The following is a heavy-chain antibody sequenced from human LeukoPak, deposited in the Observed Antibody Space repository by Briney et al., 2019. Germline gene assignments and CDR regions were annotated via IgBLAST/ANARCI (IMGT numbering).Heavy chain of an antibody. CDR2: ISNDGSKK. V-gene: IGHV3-30*04. CDR3: ARDSVRRTYYFDY. D-gene: IGHD4-17*01. CDR1: GFIFNNYA. Sequence: GGSLRLSCAASGFIFNNYAMHWVRQAPGKGLQWVAVISNDGSKKSYVDSVKGRFTISRDNSKNTLYLQMNSLRAEDTAVYYCARDSVRRTYYFDYWGQGTLVTVSS. J-gene: IGHJ4*02.